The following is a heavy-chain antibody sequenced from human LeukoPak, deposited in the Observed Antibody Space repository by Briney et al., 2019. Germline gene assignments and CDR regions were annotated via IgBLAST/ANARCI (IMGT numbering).Heavy chain of an antibody. CDR2: IGGSGGTT. J-gene: IGHJ4*02. CDR3: QKPGASGYYDY. CDR1: GFSFSTYA. V-gene: IGHV3-23*01. Sequence: GGSLRLSCAASGFSFSTYAMSWVRQAPGKGLEWVSGIGGSGGTTYYADSVKGRFTISRDNSKDTLYLQINSLRAEDTAVYYSQKPGASGYYDYWGQGTLVTVSS. D-gene: IGHD2-2*01.